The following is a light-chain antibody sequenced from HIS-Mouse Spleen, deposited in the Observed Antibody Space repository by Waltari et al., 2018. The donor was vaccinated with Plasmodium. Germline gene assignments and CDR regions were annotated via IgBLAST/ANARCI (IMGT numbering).Light chain of an antibody. CDR3: QQYNNWSFT. V-gene: IGKV3D-15*01. CDR2: GAS. Sequence: EIVMTQSPATLSVSPGERATLSCRASQRVSSNLAWYQQKPGQAPRILSYGASTRATGIPARVSGSGSGTEFTLTISSLQSEDVGVDYCQQYNNWSFTCGPGTKVDIK. CDR1: QRVSSN. J-gene: IGKJ3*01.